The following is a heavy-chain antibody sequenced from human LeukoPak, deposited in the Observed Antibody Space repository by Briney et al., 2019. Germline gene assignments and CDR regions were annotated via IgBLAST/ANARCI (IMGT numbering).Heavy chain of an antibody. Sequence: GASVKVPCKVSGYTLTELSMHWVRQATGQGLEWMGWMNPNSGNTGYAQKFQGRVTMTRNTSISTAYMELSSLRSEDTAVYYCARAVRDIVVVVAATTSLYYFDYWGQGTLVTVSS. CDR2: MNPNSGNT. D-gene: IGHD2-15*01. CDR1: GYTLTELS. V-gene: IGHV1-8*01. CDR3: ARAVRDIVVVVAATTSLYYFDY. J-gene: IGHJ4*02.